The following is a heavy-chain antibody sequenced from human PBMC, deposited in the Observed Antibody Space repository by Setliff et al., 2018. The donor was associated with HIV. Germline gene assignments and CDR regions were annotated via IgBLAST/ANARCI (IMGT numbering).Heavy chain of an antibody. V-gene: IGHV1-69*10. J-gene: IGHJ5*02. Sequence: VKVSCKASGGTFSSYAISWVRQAPGQGLEWIGGIIPILGIANYAQKFQGRVTITADEPTSTAYMELSSLRSEDTAMYYCARGSEDNVWFDPWGQGTLVTVSS. CDR2: IIPILGIA. CDR3: ARGSEDNVWFDP. D-gene: IGHD3-10*01. CDR1: GGTFSSYA.